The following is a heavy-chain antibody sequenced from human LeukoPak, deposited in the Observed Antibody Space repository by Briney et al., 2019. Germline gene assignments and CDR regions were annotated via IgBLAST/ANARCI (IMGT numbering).Heavy chain of an antibody. J-gene: IGHJ4*02. CDR2: IYSGGST. CDR3: AKDLLHSYGYSDY. D-gene: IGHD5-18*01. Sequence: GGSLRLSCAASGFTVSSNYMSWVRQAPGKGLEWVSVIYSGGSTYYADSVKGRFTISRDNSKNTLYLQMNSLRAEDTAVYYCAKDLLHSYGYSDYWGQGTLVTVSS. V-gene: IGHV3-53*05. CDR1: GFTVSSNY.